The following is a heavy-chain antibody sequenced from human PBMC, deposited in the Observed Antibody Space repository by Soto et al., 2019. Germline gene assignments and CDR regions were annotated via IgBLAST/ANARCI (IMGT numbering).Heavy chain of an antibody. CDR2: ISAYNGNT. J-gene: IGHJ3*02. V-gene: IGHV1-18*01. Sequence: QVQLVQSGAEVKKPGASVKVSCKASGYTFTSYGISWVRQDPGQGLEWMGWISAYNGNTNYAQKLQGRVTMTTDTSTSTAYMELRSLRSDDTAVYYCARDRMMQWLVRRGETYDAFDIWGQGTMVTVSS. CDR1: GYTFTSYG. CDR3: ARDRMMQWLVRRGETYDAFDI. D-gene: IGHD6-19*01.